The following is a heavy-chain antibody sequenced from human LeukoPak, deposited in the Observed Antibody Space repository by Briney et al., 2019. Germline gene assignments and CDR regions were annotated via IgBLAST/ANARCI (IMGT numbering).Heavy chain of an antibody. Sequence: ASVKVSCKASGYTFTSYDINWVRQATGQGLEWMGWMNPNSGNTGYAQKFQGRVTITRNTSISTAYMELSSLRSEDTAVYYCAGKDCSGGSCYSNWFDPWGQGTLVTVSS. D-gene: IGHD2-15*01. CDR3: AGKDCSGGSCYSNWFDP. V-gene: IGHV1-8*03. CDR2: MNPNSGNT. CDR1: GYTFTSYD. J-gene: IGHJ5*02.